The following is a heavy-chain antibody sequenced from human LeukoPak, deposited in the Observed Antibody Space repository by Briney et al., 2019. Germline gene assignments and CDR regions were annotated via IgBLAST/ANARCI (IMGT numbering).Heavy chain of an antibody. J-gene: IGHJ4*02. Sequence: ASVKVSCKASGYTFTSYYMHWVRQAPGQGLEWMGWISAYNGNTNYAQKLQGRVTMTTDTSTSTAYMELRSLRSDDTAVYYCARVEPGIAVAEVWGQGTLVTVSS. D-gene: IGHD6-19*01. CDR3: ARVEPGIAVAEV. V-gene: IGHV1-18*04. CDR2: ISAYNGNT. CDR1: GYTFTSYY.